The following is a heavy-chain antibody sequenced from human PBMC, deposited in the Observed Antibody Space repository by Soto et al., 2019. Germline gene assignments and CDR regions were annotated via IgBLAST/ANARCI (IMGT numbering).Heavy chain of an antibody. V-gene: IGHV1-2*04. CDR3: ARGGHIVVVTAIHWFDP. J-gene: IGHJ5*02. D-gene: IGHD2-21*02. CDR2: INPNSGGT. Sequence: QVQLVQSGAEVKKPGASVKVSCKASGYTFTGYYMHWVRQAPGQGLEWMGWINPNSGGTNYAQKFQGWVTMTRDTSISTAYMELSRLRSDDTAVYYGARGGHIVVVTAIHWFDPWGQGTLVTVSS. CDR1: GYTFTGYY.